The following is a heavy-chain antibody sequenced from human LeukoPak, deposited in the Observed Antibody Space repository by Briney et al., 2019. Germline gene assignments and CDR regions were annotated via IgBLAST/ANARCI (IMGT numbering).Heavy chain of an antibody. CDR1: GYTFTSYD. CDR2: MNPNSGNT. V-gene: IGHV1-8*01. J-gene: IGHJ5*02. D-gene: IGHD3-9*01. CDR3: GRVNDILPGDWFDL. Sequence: ASVKVSCKASGYTFTSYDINWVRQATGQGLEWMGWMNPNSGNTGYAQKFQDRVTMTRDTSISTAYMELSRLRSDDTAVYYCGRVNDILPGDWFDLWGQGTVVTVSA.